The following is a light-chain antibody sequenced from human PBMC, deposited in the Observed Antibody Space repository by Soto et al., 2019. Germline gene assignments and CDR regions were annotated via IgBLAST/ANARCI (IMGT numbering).Light chain of an antibody. CDR2: SSY. Sequence: QSVLTQPPSASGTPGQRVSISCSGSRSNIGTNTVNWYQQFPGAAPKLLIFSSYLRLSGVPDRFSGSRSGASASLAISGLQCEDEADYYCAVWDDSLNGYVFGSGTKVTVL. J-gene: IGLJ1*01. V-gene: IGLV1-44*01. CDR3: AVWDDSLNGYV. CDR1: RSNIGTNT.